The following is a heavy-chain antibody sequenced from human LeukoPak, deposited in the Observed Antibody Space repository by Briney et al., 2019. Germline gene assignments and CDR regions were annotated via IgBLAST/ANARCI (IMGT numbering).Heavy chain of an antibody. CDR3: AKAYTSYFDS. J-gene: IGHJ4*02. D-gene: IGHD1-1*01. CDR1: GSTFSSYA. V-gene: IGHV3-23*01. CDR2: ISSSGGST. Sequence: PGGSLRLSCAASGSTFSSYAMSWVRQAPGKGLEWVSGISSSGGSTYYSDSVKGRFTISRDNSKNTLHLQMNSLRAEDTAVYYCAKAYTSYFDSWGQGTLVTVSS.